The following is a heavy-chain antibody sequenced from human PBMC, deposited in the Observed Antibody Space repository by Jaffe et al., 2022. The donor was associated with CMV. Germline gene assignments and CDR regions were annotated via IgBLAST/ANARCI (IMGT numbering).Heavy chain of an antibody. Sequence: EVQLVESGGGLIQPGGSLRLSCAASGFTVSSNYMSWVRQAPGKGLEWVSVIYSGGSTYYADSVKGRFTISRDNSKNTLYLQMNSLRAEDTAVYYCARVRYYYDSSGRPHDAFDIWGQGTMVTVSS. D-gene: IGHD3-22*01. CDR2: IYSGGST. V-gene: IGHV3-53*01. CDR1: GFTVSSNY. J-gene: IGHJ3*02. CDR3: ARVRYYYDSSGRPHDAFDI.